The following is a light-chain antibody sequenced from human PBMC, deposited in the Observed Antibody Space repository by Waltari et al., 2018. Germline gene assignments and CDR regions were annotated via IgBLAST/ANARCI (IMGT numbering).Light chain of an antibody. J-gene: IGKJ4*01. CDR2: RAS. Sequence: EIVMTQSPATLSLSPGERATLSCRASQSVTNNLAWYQQKPGQAPRLLSYRASTRATSIPARISGSGSGTEFTLTISSLQSEDFAFYYCQQYNNWPLTFGGGTKVEIK. CDR1: QSVTNN. V-gene: IGKV3-15*01. CDR3: QQYNNWPLT.